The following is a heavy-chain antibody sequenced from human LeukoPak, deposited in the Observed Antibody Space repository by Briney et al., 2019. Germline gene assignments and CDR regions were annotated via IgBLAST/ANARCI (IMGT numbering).Heavy chain of an antibody. CDR3: ASSGATGDY. CDR1: GGSISSGGYS. D-gene: IGHD1-26*01. CDR2: IYHSGST. Sequence: SQTLSLTCAVSGGSISSGGYSWSWIRQPSGKGLEWIGYIYHSGSTYYNPSLKSRVTISVDRSKNQFSLKLSSVTAADTAVYYCASSGATGDYWGQGTLVTVSS. V-gene: IGHV4-30-2*01. J-gene: IGHJ4*02.